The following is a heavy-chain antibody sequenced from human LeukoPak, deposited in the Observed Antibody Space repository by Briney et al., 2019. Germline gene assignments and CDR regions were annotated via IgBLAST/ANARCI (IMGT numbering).Heavy chain of an antibody. J-gene: IGHJ4*02. CDR3: ARTMVRGVIIDY. V-gene: IGHV4-31*03. CDR1: GGSISSGGYY. Sequence: SQTLSLTCTVSGGSISSGGYYWSWIRQHPGKGLEWIGYIYYSGGTYYNPSLKSRVTISVDTSKNQFSLKLSSVTAADTAVYYCARTMVRGVIIDYWGQGTLVTVSS. CDR2: IYYSGGT. D-gene: IGHD3-10*01.